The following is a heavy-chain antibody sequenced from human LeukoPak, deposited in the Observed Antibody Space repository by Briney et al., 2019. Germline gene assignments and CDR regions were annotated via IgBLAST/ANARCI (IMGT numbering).Heavy chain of an antibody. CDR3: VSFYETY. D-gene: IGHD2/OR15-2a*01. J-gene: IGHJ4*02. CDR2: INSDGSWT. CDR1: GSYW. V-gene: IGHV3-74*01. Sequence: GGSLRLSCAASGSYWLHWVREAPGKGLVWVSHINSDGSWTSYADSVKGRFTISKDNAKNTVYLQMNNLRAEDTAVYYCVSFYETYWGRGTLVTVSS.